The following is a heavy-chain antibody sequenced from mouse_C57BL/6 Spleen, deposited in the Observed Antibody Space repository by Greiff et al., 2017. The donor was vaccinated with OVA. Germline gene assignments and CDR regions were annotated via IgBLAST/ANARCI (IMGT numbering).Heavy chain of an antibody. CDR1: GYSITSGYY. J-gene: IGHJ2*01. V-gene: IGHV3-6*01. Sequence: EVKLMESGPGLVKPSQSLSLTCSVTGYSITSGYYWNWIRQFPGNKLEWMGYISYDGSNNYNPSLKNRISITRDTSKNQFFLKLNSVTTEDTATYYCARNDYLDYWGQGTTLTVSS. CDR2: ISYDGSN. CDR3: ARNDYLDY.